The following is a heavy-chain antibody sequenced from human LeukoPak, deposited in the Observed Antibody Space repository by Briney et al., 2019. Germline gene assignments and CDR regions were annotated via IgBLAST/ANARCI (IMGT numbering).Heavy chain of an antibody. V-gene: IGHV3-15*01. D-gene: IGHD3-10*01. CDR1: GFIFSNAW. J-gene: IGHJ4*02. CDR2: IKSKIDGGPT. Sequence: GGSLRLSCAASGFIFSNAWMNWVRQAPGKGLEWIGRIKSKIDGGPTDYAAPVKGRFTISRDDSKSTLYLQMNGLKTEDTGVYYCTTERAVWFGELFDYYDYWGQGTLVTVSS. CDR3: TTERAVWFGELFDYYDY.